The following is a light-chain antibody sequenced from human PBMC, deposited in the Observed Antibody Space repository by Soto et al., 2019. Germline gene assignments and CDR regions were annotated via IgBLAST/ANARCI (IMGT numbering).Light chain of an antibody. CDR2: GAF. J-gene: IGKJ3*01. Sequence: EIEMTQSHATLSSSLGERVTIXWRASPSIGNFLAWYQQKPGQAPRLLIYGAFNRATGIPARFSGSGSGRDFTLTISSLEPEDFAVYYCQQRSSCPATFGPGTKVDIK. CDR1: PSIGNF. V-gene: IGKV3-11*02. CDR3: QQRSSCPAT.